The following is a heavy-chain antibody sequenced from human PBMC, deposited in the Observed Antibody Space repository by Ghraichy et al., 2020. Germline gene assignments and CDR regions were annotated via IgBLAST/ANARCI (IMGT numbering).Heavy chain of an antibody. J-gene: IGHJ4*02. Sequence: SETLSLTCAAAGGSFRGYYWHWVRQSPGKGLEWIGEISHSGSTDYNPSLKSRVTISVDTSKNEFSLKLTSVTAADTAIYYCARVNPTINDYFDSWGKGTLVPGSS. D-gene: IGHD3-3*01. CDR1: GGSFRGYY. CDR2: ISHSGST. CDR3: ARVNPTINDYFDS. V-gene: IGHV4-34*01.